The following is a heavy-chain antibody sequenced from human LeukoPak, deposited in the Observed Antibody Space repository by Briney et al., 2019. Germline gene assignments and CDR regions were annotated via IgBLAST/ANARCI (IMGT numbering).Heavy chain of an antibody. V-gene: IGHV3-66*04. CDR1: GLTVRNSY. CDR2: MYSGGTT. J-gene: IGHJ3*01. Sequence: GGSLRLSCAASGLTVRNSYMSWVRQTPIKGLEWVSIMYSGGTTNYADSAKGRSTISRDNSANTLYLQMNSLRAEDTAMYFCARHNQNAFDLWGQGTMVTVSS. CDR3: ARHNQNAFDL.